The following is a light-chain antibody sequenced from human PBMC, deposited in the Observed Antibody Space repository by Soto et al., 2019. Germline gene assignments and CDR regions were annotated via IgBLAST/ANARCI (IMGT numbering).Light chain of an antibody. V-gene: IGKV1-9*01. Sequence: DIQLTQSPSFLSASVGDTVTITCRASQGMSTYLAWYQQKTGKVPKLLIRSASTLQSGVPPSFSGGGSGTEFTLTISTLQPDDSGIYYCQQLNGYQLAFGGGTNVEIK. CDR1: QGMSTY. J-gene: IGKJ4*01. CDR3: QQLNGYQLA. CDR2: SAS.